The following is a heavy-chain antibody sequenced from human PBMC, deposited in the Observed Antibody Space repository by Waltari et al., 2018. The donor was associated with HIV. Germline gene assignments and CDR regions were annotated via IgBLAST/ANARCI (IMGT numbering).Heavy chain of an antibody. CDR3: ARVVYWYFDL. J-gene: IGHJ2*01. Sequence: QVHLQASGPGLVKPSQSLSLHCPVPGDSISSSSYYWAWIRQHPEKCLEWIAFVYYRGSTFSNPSFKSRATVSVDTSENQFSLKLTSMTDADTAVYYGARVVYWYFDLWGRGTLVTVSS. CDR1: GDSISSSSYY. V-gene: IGHV4-31*03. CDR2: VYYRGST.